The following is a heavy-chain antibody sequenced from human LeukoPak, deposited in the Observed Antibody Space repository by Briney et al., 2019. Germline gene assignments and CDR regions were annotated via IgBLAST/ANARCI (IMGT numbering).Heavy chain of an antibody. V-gene: IGHV3-74*01. CDR1: EFTFSSYW. Sequence: PGGSLRLSCAASEFTFSSYWMHWVRQAPGKGLVWVSCINPDGSTRNYADSVKGRFTMSRDNAKNTLYLQMNSLRAEDTAVYYCARDIYSSSWYPLVYWGQGTLVTVSS. CDR3: ARDIYSSSWYPLVY. J-gene: IGHJ4*02. D-gene: IGHD6-13*01. CDR2: INPDGSTR.